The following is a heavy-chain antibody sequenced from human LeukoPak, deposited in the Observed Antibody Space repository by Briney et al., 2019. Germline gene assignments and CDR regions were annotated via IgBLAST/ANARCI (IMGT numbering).Heavy chain of an antibody. Sequence: GGSLRLSCAASGFTFSSYWMSWVRQAPGKGLEWVANIKQDGSEKYYVDSVKGRSTISRDNAKNSLYLQMNSLRAEDTAVYYCARQGYSSGWLLLYFDYWGQGTLVTVSS. CDR1: GFTFSSYW. V-gene: IGHV3-7*01. J-gene: IGHJ4*02. CDR2: IKQDGSEK. D-gene: IGHD6-19*01. CDR3: ARQGYSSGWLLLYFDY.